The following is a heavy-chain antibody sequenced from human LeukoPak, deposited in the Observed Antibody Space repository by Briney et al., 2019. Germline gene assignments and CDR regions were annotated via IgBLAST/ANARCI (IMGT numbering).Heavy chain of an antibody. CDR3: ARGAYYYED. CDR2: IYSGGST. J-gene: IGHJ4*02. Sequence: PGGSLRLSCAASGVTLSSYAMSWVRQAPGKGLKWVSVIYSGGSTYYADSVKGRFTISRDNSKNTLYLQMNSLRAEDTAVYYCARGAYYYEDWGQGTLVTVSS. V-gene: IGHV3-66*01. CDR1: GVTLSSYA. D-gene: IGHD3-22*01.